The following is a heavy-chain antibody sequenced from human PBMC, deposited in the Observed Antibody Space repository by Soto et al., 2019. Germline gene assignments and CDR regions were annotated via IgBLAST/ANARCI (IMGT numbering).Heavy chain of an antibody. Sequence: LKISCQGSGYYFTSYWIAWVRQMPGKGLEWMGIIYPADSDIRYNPSFQGQVTISADKSISTAYLQWSSLKASDTAMYYCALSGAYSNGWQADYWGQGTLVTVSS. D-gene: IGHD6-19*01. CDR3: ALSGAYSNGWQADY. V-gene: IGHV5-51*01. J-gene: IGHJ4*02. CDR1: GYYFTSYW. CDR2: IYPADSDI.